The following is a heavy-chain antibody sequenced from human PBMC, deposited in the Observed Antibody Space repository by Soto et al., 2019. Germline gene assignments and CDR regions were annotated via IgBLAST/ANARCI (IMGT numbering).Heavy chain of an antibody. Sequence: GGSLRLSCAASGFTFNNYGMHWVRQAPGKGLEWVAVISYDGGNRYYADSVKGRFTISRDNPKNTLYLQMNSLRPEDTAVYYCAKILGYCSSSSCSNAFYYYYGMDVWGQGTTVTVSS. CDR3: AKILGYCSSSSCSNAFYYYYGMDV. J-gene: IGHJ6*02. CDR2: ISYDGGNR. CDR1: GFTFNNYG. V-gene: IGHV3-30*18. D-gene: IGHD2-2*01.